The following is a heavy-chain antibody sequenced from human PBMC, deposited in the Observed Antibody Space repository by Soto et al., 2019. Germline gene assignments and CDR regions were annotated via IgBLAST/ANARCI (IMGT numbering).Heavy chain of an antibody. V-gene: IGHV1-69*06. CDR2: IIPIFGTA. CDR1: GGTFSTYA. CDR3: ARSMQQGYYYYGMDV. J-gene: IGHJ6*02. Sequence: SVKVSCKASGGTFSTYAISGLRQAPGQGLEWMGGIIPIFGTANYAQKFQGRVTITADKSTSTAYMELSSLRSEDTAVYYCARSMQQGYYYYGMDVWGQGTTVTVSS. D-gene: IGHD6-13*01.